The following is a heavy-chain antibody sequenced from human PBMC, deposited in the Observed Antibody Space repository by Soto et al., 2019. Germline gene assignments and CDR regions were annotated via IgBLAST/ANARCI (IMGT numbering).Heavy chain of an antibody. CDR3: AKGAPTGTFFDY. V-gene: IGHV3-15*01. CDR1: GFTFNYAW. J-gene: IGHJ4*02. CDR2: IRTKTDDEAT. Sequence: EVQLVESGGGLVKPGESLRLSCTASGFTFNYAWMSWVRQAPGKGLEWVARIRTKTDDEATDYAAPVKGRSSVSRDDSKNTVHLQMNSLNTEDTAVYYCAKGAPTGTFFDYWGQGILVTVSS. D-gene: IGHD3-10*01.